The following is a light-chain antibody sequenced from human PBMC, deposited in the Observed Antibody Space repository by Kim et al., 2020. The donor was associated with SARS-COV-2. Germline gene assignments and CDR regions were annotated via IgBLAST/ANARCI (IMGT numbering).Light chain of an antibody. Sequence: SYELTQPPSVSVSPGQTATITCSGDKLGDKYSSWYQQKPGQSPVVVIFRVTKRPSGIPERFSGSSSGNTATLTISGTQAMDEADYYCQAWDSSTYVFGAGTQVTVL. J-gene: IGLJ1*01. CDR1: KLGDKY. V-gene: IGLV3-1*01. CDR2: RVT. CDR3: QAWDSSTYV.